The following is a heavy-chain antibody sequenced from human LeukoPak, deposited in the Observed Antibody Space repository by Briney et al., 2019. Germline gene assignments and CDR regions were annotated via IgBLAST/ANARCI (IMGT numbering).Heavy chain of an antibody. D-gene: IGHD6-6*01. CDR2: ISSSYNTI. J-gene: IGHJ4*02. Sequence: GGSLRLSCSASGFSFSSDSMNWVRQAPGKGLEWVSYISSSYNTIYYADSVKGRFTISRDNAKNSLFLQMNSLRAEDTAVYYCARDRSSRHLDYWGQGTLVTVSS. CDR1: GFSFSSDS. CDR3: ARDRSSRHLDY. V-gene: IGHV3-48*01.